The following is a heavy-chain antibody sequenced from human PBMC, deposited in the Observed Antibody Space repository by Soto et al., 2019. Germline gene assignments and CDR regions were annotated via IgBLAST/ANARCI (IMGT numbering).Heavy chain of an antibody. Sequence: SGGSLRLSCAASGFTFSIYGMHWVRHAPGKGLEWVAVISYDGSNKYYADSVKGRFTISRDNSKNTLYLQMNSLRAEDTAVYYCAKEYYDILTGYQNTIDYWGQGTLVTVSS. V-gene: IGHV3-30*18. CDR1: GFTFSIYG. CDR3: AKEYYDILTGYQNTIDY. J-gene: IGHJ4*02. D-gene: IGHD3-9*01. CDR2: ISYDGSNK.